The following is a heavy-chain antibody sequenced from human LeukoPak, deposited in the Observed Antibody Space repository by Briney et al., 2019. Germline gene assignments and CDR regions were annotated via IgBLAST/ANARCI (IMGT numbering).Heavy chain of an antibody. CDR2: IYKTGST. CDR3: ARDVLR. V-gene: IGHV4-31*03. CDR1: GDSITSGGYY. Sequence: SQTLSLTCTVSGDSITSGGYYWSWIRQRPGKGLEWIGYIYKTGSTYYNPSLKSRVTMSVDTSRNQFSLKVNFVTAADTAVYYCARDVLRWGQGTLVTVSS. J-gene: IGHJ4*02.